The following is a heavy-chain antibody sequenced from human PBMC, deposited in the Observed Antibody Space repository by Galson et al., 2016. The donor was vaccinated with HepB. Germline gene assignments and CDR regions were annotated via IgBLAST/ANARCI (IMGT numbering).Heavy chain of an antibody. V-gene: IGHV3-33*01. J-gene: IGHJ4*02. CDR2: LWNVGSVK. CDR3: AREGVGIAVAATAFDY. CDR1: GFTFSGYG. Sequence: SLRLSCAASGFTFSGYGMHWVRQAPGKGLEWVAGLWNVGSVKYYADSVKGRFTISRDNAKNTMHLQMDTLRGEDTAVYYCAREGVGIAVAATAFDYWGQGTLVTVSS. D-gene: IGHD6-19*01.